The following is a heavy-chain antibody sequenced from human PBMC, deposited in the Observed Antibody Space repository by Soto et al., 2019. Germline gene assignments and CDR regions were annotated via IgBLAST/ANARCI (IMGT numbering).Heavy chain of an antibody. V-gene: IGHV3-23*01. CDR1: GFIFSSYA. J-gene: IGHJ5*02. D-gene: IGHD5-18*01. CDR3: AQYRGRDTAMPRYDP. Sequence: EVQLLESGGGLVQPGGSLRLSCAASGFIFSSYAMSWVRQAPGKGLEWVSVISGSGGSTYHADSVKGRFTISRDNSKNPLYLQMHSLRALDPALYYCAQYRGRDTAMPRYDPWGQGTLVTVSS. CDR2: ISGSGGST.